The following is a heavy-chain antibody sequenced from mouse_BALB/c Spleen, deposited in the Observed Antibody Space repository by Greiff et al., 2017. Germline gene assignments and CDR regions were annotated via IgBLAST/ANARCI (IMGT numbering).Heavy chain of an antibody. CDR2: INPSTGYT. V-gene: IGHV1-7*01. CDR3: AKDYYRYDVYYAMDY. J-gene: IGHJ4*01. Sequence: LEESGAELAKPGASVKMSCKASGYTFTSYWMHWVKQRPGQGLEWIGYINPSTGYTEYNQKFKDKATLTADKSSSTAYMQLSSLTSEDSAVYYCAKDYYRYDVYYAMDYWGQGTSVTVSS. CDR1: GYTFTSYW. D-gene: IGHD2-14*01.